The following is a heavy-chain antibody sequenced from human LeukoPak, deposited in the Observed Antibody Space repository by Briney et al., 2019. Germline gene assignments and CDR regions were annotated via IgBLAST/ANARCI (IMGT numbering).Heavy chain of an antibody. J-gene: IGHJ5*02. CDR2: INPSGGST. CDR1: GYTFTSYY. D-gene: IGHD2-15*01. Sequence: GASVKVSCTASGYTFTSYYMHWVRQAPGQGLEWMGIINPSGGSTSYAQKFQGRVTMTRDMSTSTVYMELSSLRSEDTAVYYCAREEVVGGGWFDPWGQGTLVTVSS. V-gene: IGHV1-46*01. CDR3: AREEVVGGGWFDP.